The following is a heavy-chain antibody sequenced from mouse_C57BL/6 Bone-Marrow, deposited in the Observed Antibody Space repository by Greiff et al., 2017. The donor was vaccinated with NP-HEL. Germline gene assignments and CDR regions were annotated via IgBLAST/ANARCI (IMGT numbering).Heavy chain of an antibody. CDR2: IHPSDSDT. D-gene: IGHD2-3*01. CDR1: GYTFTSYW. J-gene: IGHJ2*01. V-gene: IGHV1-74*01. CDR3: AIGNGYYDYFDY. Sequence: QVQLQQPGAELVKPGASVKVSCKASGYTFTSYWMHWVKQRPGQGLEWIGRIHPSDSDTNYNQKLKGKATLPVDNSSSTAYMQLSSLTSEDSAVYYCAIGNGYYDYFDYWGQGTTLTVSS.